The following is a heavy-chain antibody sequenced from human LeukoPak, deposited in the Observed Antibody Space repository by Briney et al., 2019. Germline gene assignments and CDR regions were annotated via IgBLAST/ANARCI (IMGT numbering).Heavy chain of an antibody. D-gene: IGHD6-19*01. J-gene: IGHJ5*02. CDR1: GFTFSDYY. V-gene: IGHV3-11*01. Sequence: GGSLRLSCAASGFTFSDYYMSWIRQAPGKGLEWVSYISSSGSTIYYADSVKGRFTISRDNAKNSLYLQMNSLRAEDTAVYYSARELAVAGTGWFDPWGQGTLVTVSS. CDR3: ARELAVAGTGWFDP. CDR2: ISSSGSTI.